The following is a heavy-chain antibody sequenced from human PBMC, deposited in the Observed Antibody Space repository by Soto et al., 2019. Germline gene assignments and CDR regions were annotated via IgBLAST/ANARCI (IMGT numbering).Heavy chain of an antibody. CDR3: AIHRPHYYDSSGYYYVPADAFDI. J-gene: IGHJ3*02. D-gene: IGHD3-22*01. V-gene: IGHV1-69*01. Sequence: QVQLVQSGAEVKKPGSSVKVSCKASGGTFSSYAISWVRQAPGQGLEWMGGIIPIFGTANYAQKFQGRVTITADESTSKAYMELSSLRSEDRAVYYCAIHRPHYYDSSGYYYVPADAFDIWGQGTMVTVSS. CDR2: IIPIFGTA. CDR1: GGTFSSYA.